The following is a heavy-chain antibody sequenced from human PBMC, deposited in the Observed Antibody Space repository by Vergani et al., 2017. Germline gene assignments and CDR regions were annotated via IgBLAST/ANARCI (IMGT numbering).Heavy chain of an antibody. CDR3: ARQGKVRGVALDY. V-gene: IGHV4-38-2*01. CDR2: IYRTGRT. Sequence: QVQLQESGPGLVKPSETLSLTCAVSGFSIDNGYYWDWIRQPPGKGLEWIGSIYRTGRTHFNPSLKSRVTISVDTSKNQFSLKLSSVTAADTAVYYCARQGKVRGVALDYWGQGTLVTVSS. J-gene: IGHJ4*02. CDR1: GFSIDNGYY. D-gene: IGHD3-10*01.